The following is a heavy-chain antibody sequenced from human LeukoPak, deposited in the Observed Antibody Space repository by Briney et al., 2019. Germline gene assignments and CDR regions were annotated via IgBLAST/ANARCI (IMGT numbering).Heavy chain of an antibody. V-gene: IGHV1-8*01. CDR2: MNPNSGNT. Sequence: ASVKVSCKASGYTFTSYDINWVRQATGQGLEWMGWMNPNSGNTGYAQKFQGRVTMTRNTSISTAYMELSSLRSEDTAVYYCARGYVLYGDYHFDYWGQGTLVTVSS. CDR1: GYTFTSYD. D-gene: IGHD4-17*01. J-gene: IGHJ4*02. CDR3: ARGYVLYGDYHFDY.